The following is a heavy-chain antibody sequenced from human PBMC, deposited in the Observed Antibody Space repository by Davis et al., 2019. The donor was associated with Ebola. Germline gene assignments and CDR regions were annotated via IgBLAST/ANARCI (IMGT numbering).Heavy chain of an antibody. CDR2: INYSGRT. CDR3: ARVGGDGSSHLEGLDS. Sequence: MPGGSLRLSCTVSGGSISSHYWSWVRQSPGKGLEWIADINYSGRTNYSPSLARRVTISIATSKNQFSLNLSSVTAADTGVYYCARVGGDGSSHLEGLDSWGQGTLVTVSS. D-gene: IGHD3-16*01. V-gene: IGHV4-59*11. J-gene: IGHJ4*02. CDR1: GGSISSHY.